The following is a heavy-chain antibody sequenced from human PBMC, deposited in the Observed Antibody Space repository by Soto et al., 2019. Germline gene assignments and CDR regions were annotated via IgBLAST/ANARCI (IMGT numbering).Heavy chain of an antibody. V-gene: IGHV3-23*01. CDR1: GFTFSSYA. CDR2: ISNSGGRT. CDR3: ARDCGRCYSGFDS. J-gene: IGHJ4*02. Sequence: GGSLRLSCAASGFTFSSYAMSWVRQAPGKGLEWVSGVSGISNSGGRTFYADSVQGRFTISRDNAKKSLYLEINGLRAEDTAVYYCARDCGRCYSGFDSWGQGTLVTVSS. D-gene: IGHD2-15*01.